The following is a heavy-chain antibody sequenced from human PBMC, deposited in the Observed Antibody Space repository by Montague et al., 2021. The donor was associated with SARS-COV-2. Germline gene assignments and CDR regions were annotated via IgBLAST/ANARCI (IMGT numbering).Heavy chain of an antibody. V-gene: IGHV4-34*01. J-gene: IGHJ4*02. Sequence: SETLSLTCAVYGGSFSGYYWSWIRQPPGKGLEWIGEINHRGSTNYNPSLKSRVTISVDTSKNQFSLKLSSVTAADTAVYYCARGSRQWLVRPPHYYYFDYWGQGTLVTVSS. CDR2: INHRGST. CDR1: GGSFSGYY. CDR3: ARGSRQWLVRPPHYYYFDY. D-gene: IGHD6-19*01.